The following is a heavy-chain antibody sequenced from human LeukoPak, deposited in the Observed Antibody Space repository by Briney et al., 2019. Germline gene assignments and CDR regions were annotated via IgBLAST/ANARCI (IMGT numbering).Heavy chain of an antibody. V-gene: IGHV1-2*04. CDR2: INPNSGGT. CDR1: GYTFTGYY. J-gene: IGHJ6*02. D-gene: IGHD6-13*01. Sequence: GASVKVSRKASGYTFTGYYMRWVRQAPGQGLEWMGWINPNSGGTNYAQKFQGWVTMTRDTSISTAYMELSRLRSDDTAVYYCARSLNSSWGGYYYGMDVWGQGTTVTVSS. CDR3: ARSLNSSWGGYYYGMDV.